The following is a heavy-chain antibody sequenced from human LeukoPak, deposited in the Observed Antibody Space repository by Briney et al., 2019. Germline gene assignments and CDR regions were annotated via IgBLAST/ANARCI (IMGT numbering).Heavy chain of an antibody. D-gene: IGHD1-1*01. CDR2: IYHSGST. Sequence: PSQTLSLTCAVSGGSISNGGYSWSWIRQPPGKGLEWIGYIYHSGSTNYNPSLKSRVTISVDTSKNQFSLKLSSVTAADTAVYYCAREWFPTAVWGQGTTVTVSS. V-gene: IGHV4-30-2*01. CDR3: AREWFPTAV. CDR1: GGSISNGGYS. J-gene: IGHJ6*02.